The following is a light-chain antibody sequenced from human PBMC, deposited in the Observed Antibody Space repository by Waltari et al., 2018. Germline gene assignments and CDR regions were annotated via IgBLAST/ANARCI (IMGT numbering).Light chain of an antibody. Sequence: QSVLTQPPSASGTTGQRVTISCSGSNSNIGGNLVTWYQQLPGKAPNLLIYNDNQGPSGVPDRFSASKSGTSAALAITGLQSEDEADYYCAVWDDSLGGVFGGGTKLTVL. CDR2: NDN. V-gene: IGLV1-44*01. CDR1: NSNIGGNL. J-gene: IGLJ3*02. CDR3: AVWDDSLGGV.